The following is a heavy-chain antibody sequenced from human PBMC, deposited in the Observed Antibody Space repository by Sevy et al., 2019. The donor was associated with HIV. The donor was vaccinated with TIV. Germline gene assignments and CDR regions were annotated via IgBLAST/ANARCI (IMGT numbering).Heavy chain of an antibody. D-gene: IGHD3-16*02. J-gene: IGHJ4*02. Sequence: GGSLRLSCAASAFTFKSYAMTWVRQAPGKGLEWISSISGSGGDTKYEDSVKGRFTISRDNSKNTLYLQMNSLRAEDTAVYYCARDQGDYIWETYHHWGQGTLVTVSS. CDR2: ISGSGGDT. CDR1: AFTFKSYA. CDR3: ARDQGDYIWETYHH. V-gene: IGHV3-23*01.